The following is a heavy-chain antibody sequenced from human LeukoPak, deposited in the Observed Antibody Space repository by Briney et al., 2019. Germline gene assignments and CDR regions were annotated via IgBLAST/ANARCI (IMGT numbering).Heavy chain of an antibody. CDR1: GFTFSSYA. V-gene: IGHV3-23*01. D-gene: IGHD2-8*01. Sequence: PGGSLRLPCEASGFTFSSYAMNWIRQTPGMGLEWVSIITASGEKTYYADSVKGRFTISRDNSRSTVYLQMNSLRVDDTAVYYCARDFRALSNGEFVDYRGQGILVTVSS. J-gene: IGHJ4*02. CDR3: ARDFRALSNGEFVDY. CDR2: ITASGEKT.